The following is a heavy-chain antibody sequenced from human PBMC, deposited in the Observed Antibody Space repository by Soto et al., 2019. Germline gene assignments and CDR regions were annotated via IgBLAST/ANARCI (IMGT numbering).Heavy chain of an antibody. CDR2: ISGSGGST. V-gene: IGHV3-23*01. Sequence: PGGSLRLSCAASGFTFSSYAISWVRQAPGKGLEWVSAISGSGGSTYYADSVKGRFTISRDNSKNTLYLQMNSLRAEDTAVYYCVPLCRYCSTTTPSWGQETLVTVSS. J-gene: IGHJ4*02. CDR1: GFTFSSYA. CDR3: VPLCRYCSTTTPS. D-gene: IGHD2-2*01.